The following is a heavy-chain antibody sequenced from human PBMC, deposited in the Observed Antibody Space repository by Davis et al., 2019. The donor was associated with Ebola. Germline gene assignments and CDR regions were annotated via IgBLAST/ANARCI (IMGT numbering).Heavy chain of an antibody. CDR3: ARWPGYCSGGNCYSGLDV. J-gene: IGHJ6*02. CDR1: GFTSSNHY. Sequence: GESLKISCAASGFTSSNHYMSWIRQAPGEGLEWISYISDSGDSEFYADSVKGRFTISRDNSKNTVYLQMNSLTAADTAVYYCARWPGYCSGGNCYSGLDVWGQGTTVTVSS. D-gene: IGHD2-15*01. CDR2: ISDSGDSE. V-gene: IGHV3-11*01.